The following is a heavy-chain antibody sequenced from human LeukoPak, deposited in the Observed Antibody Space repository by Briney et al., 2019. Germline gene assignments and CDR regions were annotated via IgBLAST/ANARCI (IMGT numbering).Heavy chain of an antibody. CDR3: ATLPPLAVAGTC. CDR2: FDPEDGET. J-gene: IGHJ4*02. Sequence: ASVNVSCKVSGYTLTELSMHWVRQAPGKGLEWMGGFDPEDGETIYAQKLQGRVTMTEDTSTDTAYMELSSLRSEDTAVYYCATLPPLAVAGTCWGQGTLVTVSS. D-gene: IGHD6-19*01. V-gene: IGHV1-24*01. CDR1: GYTLTELS.